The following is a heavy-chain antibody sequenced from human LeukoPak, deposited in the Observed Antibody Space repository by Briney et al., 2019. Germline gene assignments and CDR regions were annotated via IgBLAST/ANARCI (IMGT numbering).Heavy chain of an antibody. V-gene: IGHV1-69*04. CDR2: IIPVFGVA. Sequence: SVKVSCKVSGGTFSSNAISWVRQAPGQGLEWMGRIIPVFGVANCAEKFQGRVTITADKSTSTAYMELSSLRSEDTAMYYCTRDRFDYGEHTHSDYWGQGTLVTLSS. CDR1: GGTFSSNA. J-gene: IGHJ4*02. D-gene: IGHD4-17*01. CDR3: TRDRFDYGEHTHSDY.